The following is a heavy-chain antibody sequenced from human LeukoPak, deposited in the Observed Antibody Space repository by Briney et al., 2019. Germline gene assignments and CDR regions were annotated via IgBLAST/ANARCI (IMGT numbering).Heavy chain of an antibody. Sequence: GGSLRLSCAASGFTFSSYAMSWVRQAPGKGLEWVANIKQDGSEKYYVDSVKGRFTISRDNAKNSLYLQMNSLRAEDTAVYYCAREDTTGTTGFYFDYWGQGTLVTVSS. CDR3: AREDTTGTTGFYFDY. D-gene: IGHD1-7*01. CDR2: IKQDGSEK. CDR1: GFTFSSYA. V-gene: IGHV3-7*01. J-gene: IGHJ4*02.